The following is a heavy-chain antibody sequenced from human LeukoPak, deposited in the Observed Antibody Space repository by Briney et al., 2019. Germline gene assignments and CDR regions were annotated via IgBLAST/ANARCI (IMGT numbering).Heavy chain of an antibody. CDR1: GGSISSSSCY. CDR3: ARGGDDSSGYYYLPFDY. Sequence: LETLSLTCTVSGGSISSSSCYWGWIRQPPGKGLEWIGSIYYSGSTYYNPSLKSRVTISVDTSKNQFSLKLSSVTAADTAVYYCARGGDDSSGYYYLPFDYWGRGTLVTVSS. J-gene: IGHJ4*02. CDR2: IYYSGST. D-gene: IGHD3-22*01. V-gene: IGHV4-39*07.